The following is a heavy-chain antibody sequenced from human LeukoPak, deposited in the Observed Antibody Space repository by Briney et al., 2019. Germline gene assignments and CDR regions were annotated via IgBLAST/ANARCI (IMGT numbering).Heavy chain of an antibody. J-gene: IGHJ4*02. CDR1: GGSFSGYY. Sequence: PSETLSLTCAVYGGSFSGYYWSWVRQPPGKGLEWIGEINHSGSTNYNPSLKSRVTISVDTSKNQFSLKLNSVTAADTAVYYCARRQFGYKWFSPVEYWGQGILVTVSP. V-gene: IGHV4-34*01. CDR2: INHSGST. CDR3: ARRQFGYKWFSPVEY. D-gene: IGHD3-22*01.